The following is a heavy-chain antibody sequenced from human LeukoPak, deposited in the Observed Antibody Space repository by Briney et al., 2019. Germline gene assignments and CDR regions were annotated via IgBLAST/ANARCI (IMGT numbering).Heavy chain of an antibody. V-gene: IGHV3-53*01. CDR3: ATSAFDY. J-gene: IGHJ4*02. CDR1: GFTVSSNY. CDR2: IFSGGST. D-gene: IGHD2-15*01. Sequence: GGSLRLSCVASGFTVSSNYMSWVRQAPGKGLEWVSAIFSGGSTFYADSVTGRFTISRDNSKNTVYLEMNSLRAEDTAVYYCATSAFDYWGQGTLVTVPS.